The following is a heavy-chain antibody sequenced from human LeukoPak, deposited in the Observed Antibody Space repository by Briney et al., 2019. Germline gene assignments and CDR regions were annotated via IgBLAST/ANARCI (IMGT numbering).Heavy chain of an antibody. V-gene: IGHV4-4*02. D-gene: IGHD6-19*01. CDR2: IYHSGST. CDR3: ARAPGGMSAWYSVEWLG. J-gene: IGHJ4*02. CDR1: GDSISSSNW. Sequence: SQTLSLTCAFSGDSISSSNWWSWVRQPPGKGLDWIGEIYHSGSTNYNASPESRNTISVNDPNNHFYLKLRSVNSADTAVYSCARAPGGMSAWYSVEWLGWGQGTLVTVSS.